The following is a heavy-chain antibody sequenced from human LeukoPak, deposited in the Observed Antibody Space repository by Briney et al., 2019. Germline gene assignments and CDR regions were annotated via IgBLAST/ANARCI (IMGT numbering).Heavy chain of an antibody. J-gene: IGHJ4*02. V-gene: IGHV4-59*08. CDR3: ARQDSRGYSIMFDY. Sequence: PSETLSLTCTVSGGSISSYYWSWIRQPPGKGLEWIGYIYYSGSTNYNPSLKSRVTISVDTSKNQFSLKLSSVTAADTAVYYCARQDSRGYSIMFDYRGQGTLVTVSS. CDR2: IYYSGST. D-gene: IGHD3-22*01. CDR1: GGSISSYY.